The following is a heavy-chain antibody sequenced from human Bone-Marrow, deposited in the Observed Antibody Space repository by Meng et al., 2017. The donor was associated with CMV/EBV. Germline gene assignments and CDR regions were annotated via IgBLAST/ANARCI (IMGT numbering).Heavy chain of an antibody. D-gene: IGHD6-19*01. J-gene: IGHJ6*02. CDR2: ISTDGSST. CDR1: GFTFSSYW. Sequence: GESLKISCAASGFTFSSYWMHWVRQPPGKGLVWVSRISTDGSSTAHADSVKGRFTISRDNSKNTLYLQMNSLRAEDTAVYYCARGPPNTGIAVARSYYYGMDVWGQGTTVTVSS. V-gene: IGHV3-74*01. CDR3: ARGPPNTGIAVARSYYYGMDV.